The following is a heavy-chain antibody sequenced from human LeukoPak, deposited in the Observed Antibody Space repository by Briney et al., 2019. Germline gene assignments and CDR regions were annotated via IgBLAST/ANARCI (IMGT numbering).Heavy chain of an antibody. Sequence: GGSLRLSCAASGFTVSSYTMNWVRQAPGKGLAWVSNIGTSSTPMYYADSVKGRFTISRDNAKNSLYLQMNSLRADDTAVYYCARDLSLFGAMVRGTDYYYGMDVWGQGTTVTVSS. CDR2: IGTSSTPM. J-gene: IGHJ6*02. CDR3: ARDLSLFGAMVRGTDYYYGMDV. V-gene: IGHV3-48*01. D-gene: IGHD3-10*01. CDR1: GFTVSSYT.